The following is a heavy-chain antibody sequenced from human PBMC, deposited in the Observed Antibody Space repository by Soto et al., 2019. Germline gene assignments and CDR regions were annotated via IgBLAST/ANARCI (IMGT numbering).Heavy chain of an antibody. CDR1: GYTFTYYS. CDR3: ARDPGYSYGYN. Sequence: ASVKVSCKASGYTFTYYSVQWLRQAPGQRLEWMGWINAGNGNTKYSQKFQGRVTITRDTSASTAYMELSSLRSEDTAVYYCARDPGYSYGYNWGQGTLVTVSS. V-gene: IGHV1-3*01. CDR2: INAGNGNT. D-gene: IGHD5-18*01. J-gene: IGHJ4*02.